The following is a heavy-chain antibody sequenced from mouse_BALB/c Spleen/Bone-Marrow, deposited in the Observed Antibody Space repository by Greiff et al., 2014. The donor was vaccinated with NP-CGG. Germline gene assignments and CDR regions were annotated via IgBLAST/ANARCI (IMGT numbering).Heavy chain of an antibody. CDR1: GFTFSDYY. CDR3: AREGDGAY. Sequence: EVQRVECGGGLVKPGGSLKLSCAASGFTFSDYYMYWVRQTPEKRLEWVATISDGGSYTYYPDSVKGRFTISRDNAKNNLYLQMSSLKSEDTAMYYCAREGDGAYWGQGTVVTVSA. D-gene: IGHD3-3*01. V-gene: IGHV5-4*02. J-gene: IGHJ3*01. CDR2: ISDGGSYT.